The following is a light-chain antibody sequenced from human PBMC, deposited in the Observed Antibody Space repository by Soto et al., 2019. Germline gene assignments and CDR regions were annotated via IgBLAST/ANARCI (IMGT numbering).Light chain of an antibody. CDR2: DAS. J-gene: IGKJ5*01. V-gene: IGKV3-11*01. Sequence: EIVLTQSPATLSLSPGERATLSCRASRSISRYLAWFRQKPGQAPGLLVYDASTRAPGVPPRFSGSGSGTDFPLTISSLEPEDFAVYYCQCQGTFGQGTRLEIK. CDR1: RSISRY. CDR3: QCQGT.